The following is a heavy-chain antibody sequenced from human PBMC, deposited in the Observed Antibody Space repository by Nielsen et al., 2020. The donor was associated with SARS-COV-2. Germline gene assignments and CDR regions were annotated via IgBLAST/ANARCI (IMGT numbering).Heavy chain of an antibody. Sequence: SVKVSCKASGGTFSSYAISWVRQAPGQGLEWMGRIIPILGIANYAQKFQGRVTITADESTSTAYMELSSLRSEDTAVYYCARGPYSSSWYTWALLHYWGQGTLVTVSS. V-gene: IGHV1-69*04. D-gene: IGHD6-13*01. CDR2: IIPILGIA. CDR1: GGTFSSYA. CDR3: ARGPYSSSWYTWALLHY. J-gene: IGHJ4*02.